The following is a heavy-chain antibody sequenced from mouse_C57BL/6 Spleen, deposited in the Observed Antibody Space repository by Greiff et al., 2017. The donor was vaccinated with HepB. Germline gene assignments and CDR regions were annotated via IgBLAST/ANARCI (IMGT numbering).Heavy chain of an antibody. CDR2: ISSGGSYT. D-gene: IGHD4-1*01. Sequence: EVKLMESGGDLVKPGGSLKLSCAASGFTFSSYGMSWVRQTPDKRLEWVATISSGGSYTYYPDSVKGRFTISRDNAKNTLYLQMSSLKSEDTAMYYCARHAGTDYFDYWGQGTTLTVSS. J-gene: IGHJ2*01. CDR1: GFTFSSYG. CDR3: ARHAGTDYFDY. V-gene: IGHV5-6*01.